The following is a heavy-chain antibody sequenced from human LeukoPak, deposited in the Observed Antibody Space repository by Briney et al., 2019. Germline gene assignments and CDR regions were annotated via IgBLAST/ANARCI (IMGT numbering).Heavy chain of an antibody. V-gene: IGHV1-18*01. CDR3: AREGSAADY. CDR1: GYTFTSYG. Sequence: ASVKVSCKASGYTFTSYGISWVRQAPGQGLEWMGWISAYNGNTNYAQKFQGRVTITADESTSTAYMELSSLRSEDTAVYYCAREGSAADYWGQGTLVTVSS. D-gene: IGHD2-15*01. CDR2: ISAYNGNT. J-gene: IGHJ4*02.